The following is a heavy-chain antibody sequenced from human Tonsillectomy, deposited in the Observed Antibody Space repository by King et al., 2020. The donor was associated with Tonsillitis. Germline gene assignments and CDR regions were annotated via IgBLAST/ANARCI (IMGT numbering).Heavy chain of an antibody. D-gene: IGHD3-22*01. J-gene: IGHJ6*03. CDR2: ISGWVGST. V-gene: IGHV3-23*04. CDR1: GFPFSSYA. CDR3: AKEGNYYDTRGYNYVYYYYYMDV. Sequence: VQLVESGGGLVQPGGSLRLSCAASGFPFSSYAMSWVRQAPGEGREWVLAISGWVGSTYYGDSLKGRFIISRDNSKNTLYLQMNSLRAADTALYYCAKEGNYYDTRGYNYVYYYYYMDVWGKGTTVTVSS.